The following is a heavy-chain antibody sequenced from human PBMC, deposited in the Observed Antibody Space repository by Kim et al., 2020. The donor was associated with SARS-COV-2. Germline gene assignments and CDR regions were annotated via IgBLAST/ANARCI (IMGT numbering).Heavy chain of an antibody. D-gene: IGHD6-19*01. CDR3: ARGASGWALDY. CDR2: T. V-gene: IGHV4-59*09. Sequence: TKYNPSLKSRLTISLDTSNTRFSLRLTSVTAAETAVYYCARGASGWALDYWGQGTLVIVSS. J-gene: IGHJ4*02.